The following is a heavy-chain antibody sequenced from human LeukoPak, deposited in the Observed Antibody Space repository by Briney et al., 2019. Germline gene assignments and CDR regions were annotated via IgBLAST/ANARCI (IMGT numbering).Heavy chain of an antibody. CDR1: GYXFTSYG. Sequence: ASVKVSCMASGYXFTSYGISWVRQAPGQGLEWVGWISAYNGNTNSAQKLQGRVTMTTDTSTSTAYMELRSLRSDDTAVYYCARDRVVGLGIDNAFDIWGHGTMVTVSS. CDR2: ISAYNGNT. D-gene: IGHD2-15*01. CDR3: ARDRVVGLGIDNAFDI. J-gene: IGHJ3*02. V-gene: IGHV1-18*01.